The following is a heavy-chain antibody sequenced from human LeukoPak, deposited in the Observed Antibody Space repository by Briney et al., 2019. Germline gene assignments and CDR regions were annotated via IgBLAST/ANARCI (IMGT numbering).Heavy chain of an antibody. CDR1: GFTFSSYS. D-gene: IGHD1-26*01. CDR2: ISSSSSYI. J-gene: IGHJ4*02. V-gene: IGHV3-21*01. Sequence: GGSLRLSCAASGFTFSSYSMNWVRQAPGKGLEWVSSISSSSSYINYADSVKGRFTISRDNAKNSLYLQMNSLRAEDTAVYYCAKDEVGGHFEYWGQGILVTVSS. CDR3: AKDEVGGHFEY.